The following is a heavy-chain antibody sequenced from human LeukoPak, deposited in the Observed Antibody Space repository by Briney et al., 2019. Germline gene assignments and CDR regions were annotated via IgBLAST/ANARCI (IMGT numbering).Heavy chain of an antibody. V-gene: IGHV3-15*01. CDR2: IKSKTDGGTT. Sequence: TPGGSLRLSYAASGFTFSNAWMSWVRQAPGKGLEWVGRIKSKTDGGTTDYAAPVKGRFTISRDDSKNTLYLQMNSLKTEDTAVYYCTTERERWLQLPFDYWGQGTLATVSS. D-gene: IGHD5-24*01. J-gene: IGHJ4*02. CDR1: GFTFSNAW. CDR3: TTERERWLQLPFDY.